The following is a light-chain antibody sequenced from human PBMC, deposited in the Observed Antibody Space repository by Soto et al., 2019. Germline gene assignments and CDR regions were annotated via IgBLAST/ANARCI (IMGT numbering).Light chain of an antibody. CDR3: QYYDSSLSVRV. V-gene: IGLV1-40*01. Sequence: QSVLTQPPSVSGAPGQRVTISCTGSNSNIGAGYDVHWYQQLPGTAPKLLIYANTHRPSGVPDRISGSKSGTSASLAITGLQAENEADYYCQYYDSSLSVRVFGTGTKLTVL. CDR2: ANT. J-gene: IGLJ1*01. CDR1: NSNIGAGYD.